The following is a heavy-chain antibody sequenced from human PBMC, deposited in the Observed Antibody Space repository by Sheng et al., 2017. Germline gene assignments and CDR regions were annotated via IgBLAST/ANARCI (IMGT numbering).Heavy chain of an antibody. Sequence: QVQLQESGPGLVKPSETLSLTCTVSGGSISSYYWSWIRQPAGKGLEWIGRIYTSGSTNYEPLLKSRVTMSVDTSKNQFSLKLSSVTAADTAVYYCARDEGYCSSTSCYSWFDPLGAEGTRGHRLL. D-gene: IGHD2-2*01. J-gene: IGHJ5*02. CDR2: IYTSGST. CDR3: ARDEGYCSSTSCYSWFDP. CDR1: GGSISSYY. V-gene: IGHV4-4*07.